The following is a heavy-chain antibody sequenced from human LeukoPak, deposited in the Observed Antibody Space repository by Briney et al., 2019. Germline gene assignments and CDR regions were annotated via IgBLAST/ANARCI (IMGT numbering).Heavy chain of an antibody. CDR1: GFTFGNSW. J-gene: IGHJ3*01. CDR3: IVVVEPPDSDGFDV. Sequence: GGSLRLSCAASGFTFGNSWVHWVRQAPGKGLVWVSLINADGSTTSNADSVRGRFTISRDNARNTLSLEMNSLTIEDTAVYYCIVVVEPPDSDGFDVWGQGTMITVSS. D-gene: IGHD1-14*01. CDR2: INADGSTT. V-gene: IGHV3-74*01.